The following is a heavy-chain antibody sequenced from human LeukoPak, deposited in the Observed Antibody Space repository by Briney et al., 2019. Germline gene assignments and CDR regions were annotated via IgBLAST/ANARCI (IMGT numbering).Heavy chain of an antibody. CDR2: MSAYNGNT. J-gene: IGHJ4*02. D-gene: IGHD6-13*01. CDR1: GYTFTSYG. CDR3: ARDQTSIWGVAAAGYLTIFDN. Sequence: ASVKVSCKASGYTFTSYGISWVRQAPGQGLEWMGWMSAYNGNTNYAQKLQGRVTMTTDTSTSTANMELRSLRSDDTAVYYCARDQTSIWGVAAAGYLTIFDNWGQGTLVTVSS. V-gene: IGHV1-18*01.